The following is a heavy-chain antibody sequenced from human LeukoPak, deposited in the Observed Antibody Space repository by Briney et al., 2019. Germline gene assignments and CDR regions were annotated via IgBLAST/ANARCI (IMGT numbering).Heavy chain of an antibody. D-gene: IGHD5-24*01. V-gene: IGHV3-48*01. CDR1: GFTFSDYS. CDR2: IGISSGST. CDR3: ARDYKYAFDN. Sequence: PGGSLRLSCAASGFTFSDYSMNWVRQAPGKGLEWNSYIGISSGSTKYAESVKGRFTISGDKAKNSLYLPMNSLRVEDTAVYYCARDYKYAFDNWGQGTLVTVSS. J-gene: IGHJ4*02.